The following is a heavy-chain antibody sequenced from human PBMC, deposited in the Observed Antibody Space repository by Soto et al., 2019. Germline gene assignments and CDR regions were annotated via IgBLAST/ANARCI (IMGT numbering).Heavy chain of an antibody. J-gene: IGHJ4*02. CDR2: IKDDGGDE. V-gene: IGHV3-7*05. CDR1: EFTFSPYW. Sequence: EVQLVESGGGLVQPGGSLRLSCAASEFTFSPYWMSWVRQAPGKGLEWVAIIKDDGGDEHYLEAVRGRFTISRDNAKKSLSLAMNSLRVEDTAMYYCAGGSGWISDRWGQGTLVTVSS. D-gene: IGHD6-19*01. CDR3: AGGSGWISDR.